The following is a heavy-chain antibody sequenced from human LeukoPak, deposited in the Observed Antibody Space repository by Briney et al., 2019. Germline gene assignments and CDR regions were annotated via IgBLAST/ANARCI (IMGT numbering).Heavy chain of an antibody. J-gene: IGHJ5*02. V-gene: IGHV4-59*01. CDR3: ARDNIAVAKRVNWFDP. D-gene: IGHD6-19*01. Sequence: SETLSLTCTVSGGSISSYYWSWTRQPPGKGLEWIGYIYYSGSTNYNPSLKSRVTISVDTSKNQFYLKLSSVTAADTAVYYCARDNIAVAKRVNWFDPWGQGTLVTVSS. CDR2: IYYSGST. CDR1: GGSISSYY.